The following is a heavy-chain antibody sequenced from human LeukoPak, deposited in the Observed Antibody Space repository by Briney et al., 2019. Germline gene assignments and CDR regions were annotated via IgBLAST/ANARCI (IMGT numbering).Heavy chain of an antibody. CDR3: ANERSSRHYYYYYMDV. V-gene: IGHV3-30*18. CDR2: ISYDGSNK. Sequence: GGSLRLSCAASGFTFSSYGMHWVRQAPGKGLEWVAVISYDGSNKYYADSVKGRFTISRDNSKNTLYLQMNSLRAEDTAVYYCANERSSRHYYYYYMDVWGKGTTVTVSS. J-gene: IGHJ6*03. CDR1: GFTFSSYG. D-gene: IGHD6-13*01.